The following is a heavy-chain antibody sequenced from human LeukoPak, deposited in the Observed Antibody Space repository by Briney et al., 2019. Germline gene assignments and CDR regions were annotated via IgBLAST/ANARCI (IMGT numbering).Heavy chain of an antibody. V-gene: IGHV4-59*01. CDR3: ARLRGVIVYYGMDV. Sequence: SETLSLTCTVSGGSISSYYWSRIRQPPGKGLEWIGYIFYSGSTNYNPSLKSRVTISVDTSKNQFSLKLSSVTAADTAVYYCARLRGVIVYYGMDVWGQGTTVTVSS. D-gene: IGHD3-10*01. J-gene: IGHJ6*02. CDR2: IFYSGST. CDR1: GGSISSYY.